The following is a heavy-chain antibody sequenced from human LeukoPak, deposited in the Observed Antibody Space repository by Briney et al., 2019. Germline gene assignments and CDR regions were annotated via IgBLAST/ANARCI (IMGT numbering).Heavy chain of an antibody. CDR2: MNPKIGET. Sequence: ASVKASCQASGYTYTHYYIHWVRQAPGQGLEWMAWMNPKIGETSYVQKFEGRVTMTRDTPIRTAYMELSRLRLDDTAVYYCARNQEGKSLDYWGQGTLVTVPS. V-gene: IGHV1-2*02. J-gene: IGHJ4*02. CDR1: GYTYTHYY. CDR3: ARNQEGKSLDY.